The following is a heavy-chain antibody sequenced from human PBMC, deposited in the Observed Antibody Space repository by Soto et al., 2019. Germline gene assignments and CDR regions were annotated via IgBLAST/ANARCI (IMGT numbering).Heavy chain of an antibody. J-gene: IGHJ4*02. V-gene: IGHV3-23*01. CDR2: TSGSGGST. Sequence: PGGSLTLSCTSSVFPFSGYSIIWVLQAPRKGLEWVSATSGSGGSTSYADSVTGRVTISRVNSKNTLYLQRNSLRAEDTAVYYGAKDPVPASQTQLYYFDYWGQGTQVTASS. CDR3: AKDPVPASQTQLYYFDY. D-gene: IGHD2-2*01. CDR1: VFPFSGYS.